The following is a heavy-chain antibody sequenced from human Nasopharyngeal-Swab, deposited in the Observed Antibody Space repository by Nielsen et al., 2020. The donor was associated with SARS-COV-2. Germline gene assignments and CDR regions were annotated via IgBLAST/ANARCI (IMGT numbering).Heavy chain of an antibody. CDR1: GGSISSGGYY. D-gene: IGHD3-3*01. Sequence: SETLSLTCTVSGGSISSGGYYWSWIRQHPGKGLEWIGYIYYSGSTYYNPSLKSRVTISVDTSKNQFSLKLSSVTAADTAVYYCARDPRHPRVLRGGMDVWGQGTTVTVSS. V-gene: IGHV4-31*03. CDR2: IYYSGST. J-gene: IGHJ6*02. CDR3: ARDPRHPRVLRGGMDV.